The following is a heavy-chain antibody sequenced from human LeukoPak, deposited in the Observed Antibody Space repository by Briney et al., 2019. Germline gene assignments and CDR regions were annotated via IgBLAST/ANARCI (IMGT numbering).Heavy chain of an antibody. CDR1: GFTFSSYA. J-gene: IGHJ1*01. CDR3: ARGEYSSSWYWYFQH. V-gene: IGHV3-30-3*01. CDR2: ISYDGSNK. D-gene: IGHD6-13*01. Sequence: PGRSLRLSCAASGFTFSSYAMHWVRQAPGKGLEWVAVISYDGSNKYYADSVKGRFTISRDNSKNTLYLQMNSLRAEDTAVYYCARGEYSSSWYWYFQHWGQGTLVTVSS.